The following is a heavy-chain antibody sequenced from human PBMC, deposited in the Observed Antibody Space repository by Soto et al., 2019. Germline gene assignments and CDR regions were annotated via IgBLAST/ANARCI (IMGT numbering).Heavy chain of an antibody. CDR3: ARVRMLSGIFLSSDY. CDR1: GYRFTSYW. D-gene: IGHD2-8*01. CDR2: VYVDDSDT. Sequence: ASLKISCEAFGYRFTSYWIAWVRQMPGKGLEGMGIVYVDDSDTKYIPSFAGQVTISADMSLTSAYLHWTSLGAADTALHYLARVRMLSGIFLSSDYWGQGTQHTV. V-gene: IGHV5-51*01. J-gene: IGHJ4*02.